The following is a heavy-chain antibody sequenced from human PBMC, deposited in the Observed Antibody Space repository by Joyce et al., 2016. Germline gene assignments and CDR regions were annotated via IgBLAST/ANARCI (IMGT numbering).Heavy chain of an antibody. V-gene: IGHV1-18*01. Sequence: QVQLVQSGAEVKKPGASVKVSCKASGYTFTNYGISWVRQAPGQGLEWMGWISAYNGNTNYAQKLQGRVTMTTDTITSTAYMELRSLRSDDTAVYYCARGDYGSGSHYKTNWFDPWGQGTLVTVSS. CDR1: GYTFTNYG. J-gene: IGHJ5*02. D-gene: IGHD3-10*01. CDR3: ARGDYGSGSHYKTNWFDP. CDR2: ISAYNGNT.